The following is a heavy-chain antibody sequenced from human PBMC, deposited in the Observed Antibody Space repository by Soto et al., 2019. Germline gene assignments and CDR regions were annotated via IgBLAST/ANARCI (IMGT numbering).Heavy chain of an antibody. V-gene: IGHV1-69*13. CDR2: IIPIFGTA. CDR3: ARGGYDILTG. J-gene: IGHJ4*02. CDR1: GYTFTSYG. Sequence: ASVKVSCKASGYTFTSYGISWVRQAPGQGLEWMGGIIPIFGTANYAQKFQGRVTITADESTSTAYMELSSLRSEDTAVHYCARGGYDILTGWSQGTLVTVSS. D-gene: IGHD3-9*01.